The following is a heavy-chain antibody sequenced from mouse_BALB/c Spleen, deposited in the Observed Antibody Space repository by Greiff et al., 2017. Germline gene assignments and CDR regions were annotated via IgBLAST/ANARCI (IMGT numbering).Heavy chain of an antibody. V-gene: IGHV1-69*02. CDR2: IYPSDSYT. J-gene: IGHJ2*01. CDR3: TRNYGSFDYFDY. CDR1: GYTFTSYW. D-gene: IGHD1-1*01. Sequence: QVQLQQPGAELVRPGASVKLSCKASGYTFTSYWINWVKQRPGQGLEWIGNIYPSDSYTNYNQKFKDKATLTVDKSSSTAYMQLSSPTSEDTAIYYCTRNYGSFDYFDYWGQGTTLTVSS.